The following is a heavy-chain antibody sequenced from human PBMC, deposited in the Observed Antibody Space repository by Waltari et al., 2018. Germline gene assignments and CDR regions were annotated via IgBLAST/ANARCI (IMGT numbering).Heavy chain of an antibody. V-gene: IGHV4-39*07. D-gene: IGHD2-2*01. CDR2: IYYSGST. CDR3: ARDYHKIPNDAFDI. J-gene: IGHJ3*02. CDR1: GGSISSSSYY. Sequence: QLQLQESGPGLVKPSETLSLTCTVSGGSISSSSYYWGWIRQPPGRGLEWIGSIYYSGSTYYTPSLKSRVTISVDTSKNQFSLKLSSVTAADTAVYYCARDYHKIPNDAFDIWGQGTMVTVSS.